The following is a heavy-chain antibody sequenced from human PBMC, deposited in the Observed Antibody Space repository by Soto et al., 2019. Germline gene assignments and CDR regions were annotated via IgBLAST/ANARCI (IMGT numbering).Heavy chain of an antibody. J-gene: IGHJ4*02. CDR1: GFTFSSYA. D-gene: IGHD3-10*01. CDR2: ISYDGSNK. Sequence: QVQLVESGGGVVQPGRSLRLSCAASGFTFSSYAMHWVRQAPGKGLEWVAVISYDGSNKYYADSVKGRFTISRDNSKNPLYLQMNSLRGEDTAVYYCARDPGVVRGGVDYWGQGTLVTVSS. CDR3: ARDPGVVRGGVDY. V-gene: IGHV3-30-3*01.